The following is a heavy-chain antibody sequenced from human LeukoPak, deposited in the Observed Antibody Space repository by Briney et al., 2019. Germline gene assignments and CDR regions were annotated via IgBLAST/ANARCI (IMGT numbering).Heavy chain of an antibody. CDR1: GFTFSSYS. V-gene: IGHV3-21*03. D-gene: IGHD3-22*01. CDR2: ISSSSSYI. CDR3: ASPGPYYYDSSGYTIFDY. Sequence: GGSLRLSCAASGFTFSSYSMNWVRQAPGKGLEWVSSISSSSSYIYYADSVKGRFTISRDNAKNSLYLQMNSLRAEDTAVYYCASPGPYYYDSSGYTIFDYWGQGTLVTVSS. J-gene: IGHJ4*02.